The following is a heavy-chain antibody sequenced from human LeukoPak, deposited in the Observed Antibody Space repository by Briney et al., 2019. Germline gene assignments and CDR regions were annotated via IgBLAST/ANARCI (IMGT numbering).Heavy chain of an antibody. V-gene: IGHV4-30-4*08. CDR1: GGSISSGDYY. Sequence: SETLSLTCTVSGGSISSGDYYWSWIRQPPGKGLEWIGYIYYSGSTYYNPSLKSRVTISVDTSKNQFSLKLSPVTAADTAVYYCASHDSSGYMPWIDYWGQGTLVTVSS. CDR3: ASHDSSGYMPWIDY. J-gene: IGHJ4*02. CDR2: IYYSGST. D-gene: IGHD3-22*01.